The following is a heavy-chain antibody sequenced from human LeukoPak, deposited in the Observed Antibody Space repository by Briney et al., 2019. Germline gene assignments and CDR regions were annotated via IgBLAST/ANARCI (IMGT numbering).Heavy chain of an antibody. V-gene: IGHV4-39*07. CDR1: GGSISSSSYY. J-gene: IGHJ4*02. D-gene: IGHD3-10*01. Sequence: PSETLSLTCTVSGGSISSSSYYWGWIRQPPGKGLEWIGSIYYSGNTDYNPSLKSRATISLDTSKNQFSLRLNSVTTADTAVYFCATYYAGRGGSGYWGQGTLVTVSS. CDR3: ATYYAGRGGSGY. CDR2: IYYSGNT.